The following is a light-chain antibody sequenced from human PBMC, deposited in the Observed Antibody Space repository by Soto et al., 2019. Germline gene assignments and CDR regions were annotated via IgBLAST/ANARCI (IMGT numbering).Light chain of an antibody. J-gene: IGKJ2*01. CDR2: KAS. Sequence: DIQMTQSPSTLSASVGDRVTITCRASQSISSWLAWYQQKPGKAPKLLLYKASSLESWFPSRFSGSGSETEVTLSIISLQPDDFATYYCQQYNSYSYTFGQGTKLEIK. CDR1: QSISSW. CDR3: QQYNSYSYT. V-gene: IGKV1-5*03.